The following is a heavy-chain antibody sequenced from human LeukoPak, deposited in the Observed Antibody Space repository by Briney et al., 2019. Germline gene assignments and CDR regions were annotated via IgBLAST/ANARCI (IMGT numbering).Heavy chain of an antibody. V-gene: IGHV4-34*01. CDR3: ARRVRLGYYYYCMDV. J-gene: IGHJ6*03. CDR1: GGSFSGYY. Sequence: SETLSLTCAVYGGSFSGYYWSWIRQPPGKGLERIGEINHSGSTNYNPSLKSRVTISVDTSKTQFSLKLSSMTAADTAVYYWARRVRLGYYYYCMDVWGKGTTVTVSS. CDR2: INHSGST. D-gene: IGHD6-19*01.